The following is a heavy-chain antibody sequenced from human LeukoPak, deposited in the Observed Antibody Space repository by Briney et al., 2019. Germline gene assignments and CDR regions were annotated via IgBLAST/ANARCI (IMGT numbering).Heavy chain of an antibody. CDR2: IYYSGST. V-gene: IGHV4-39*07. J-gene: IGHJ5*02. Sequence: SETLSLPCTVSGGSISSSSYYWGWIRQPPGKGLEWIGSIYYSGSTYYNPSLKSRVTISVDTSKNQFSLKLSSVTAADTAVYYCAREVGLLWFGESYNWFDPWGQGTLVTASS. CDR3: AREVGLLWFGESYNWFDP. D-gene: IGHD3-10*01. CDR1: GGSISSSSYY.